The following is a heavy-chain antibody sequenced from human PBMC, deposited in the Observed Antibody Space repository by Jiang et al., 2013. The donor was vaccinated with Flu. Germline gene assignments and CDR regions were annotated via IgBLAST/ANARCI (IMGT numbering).Heavy chain of an antibody. CDR2: INTNTGNP. D-gene: IGHD5-24*01. Sequence: SGYSLTSYGMNWVRQAPGQGLEWMGYINTNTGNPTFAQGFTGRFVFSLDTSVNSAYLQISRLKAEDTAVYYCARDLREMETRDYYYYGMDVWGQGTTVTVSS. V-gene: IGHV7-4-1*02. J-gene: IGHJ6*02. CDR1: GYSLTSYG. CDR3: ARDLREMETRDYYYYGMDV.